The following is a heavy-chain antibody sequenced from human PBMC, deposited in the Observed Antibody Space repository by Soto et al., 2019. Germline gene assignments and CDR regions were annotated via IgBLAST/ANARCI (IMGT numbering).Heavy chain of an antibody. CDR1: GYSFTSYW. CDR3: ARLDLAYCNGGSCYPGAFDI. CDR2: IYPGDSDT. Sequence: GESLKISCKGSGYSFTSYWIGWVRQMPGKGLEWMGIIYPGDSDTRYSPSFQGQVTISADKSISTAYLQWSSLKASDTAMYYCARLDLAYCNGGSCYPGAFDIWGQGTMVTVSS. V-gene: IGHV5-51*01. D-gene: IGHD2-15*01. J-gene: IGHJ3*02.